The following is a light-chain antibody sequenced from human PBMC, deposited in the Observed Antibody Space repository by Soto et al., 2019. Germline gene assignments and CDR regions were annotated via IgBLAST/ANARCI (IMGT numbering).Light chain of an antibody. Sequence: EIVLTQSPGTLSLSAGERATLSCKASQSVSSSYLAWYQHKPGQAPRLLIYGASSRATGIPDRFSGSGSGTDFTLTISRLEPEDFAVYYCQQHGSSPHTFGQGTKLEIK. CDR1: QSVSSSY. V-gene: IGKV3-20*01. J-gene: IGKJ2*01. CDR2: GAS. CDR3: QQHGSSPHT.